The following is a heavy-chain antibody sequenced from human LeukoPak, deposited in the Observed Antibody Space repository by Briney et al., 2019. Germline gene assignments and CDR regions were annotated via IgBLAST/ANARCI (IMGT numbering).Heavy chain of an antibody. D-gene: IGHD1-26*01. CDR2: IYPNSGAT. Sequence: ASVKVSCKASGYTFTGYYMHWVRQAPGQGLEWMGWIYPNSGATKYAQKFQGRVTMTRDTSISTAYMELSGLRSDDTAVYYCGRDREDPDYWGQGTLVTVSS. CDR1: GYTFTGYY. J-gene: IGHJ4*02. V-gene: IGHV1-2*02. CDR3: GRDREDPDY.